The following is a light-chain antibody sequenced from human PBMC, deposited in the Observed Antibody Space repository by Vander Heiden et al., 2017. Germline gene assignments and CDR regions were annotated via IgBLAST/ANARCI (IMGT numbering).Light chain of an antibody. CDR2: WAS. J-gene: IGKJ4*01. V-gene: IGKV4-1*01. CDR1: QSVLYSSNNKNY. CDR3: QQYYSTPRLT. Sequence: DILMTQSPDSLAVSLAERATINCKSSQSVLYSSNNKNYLAWYQQKPGQPPKLLIYWASTRESGVPDRFSGSGSGTDFTLTISSLQAEDVAVYYCQQYYSTPRLTFGGGTKVEIK.